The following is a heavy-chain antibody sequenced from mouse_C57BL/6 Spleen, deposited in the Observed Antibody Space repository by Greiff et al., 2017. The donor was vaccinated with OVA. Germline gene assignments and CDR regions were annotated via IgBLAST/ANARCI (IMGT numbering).Heavy chain of an antibody. CDR3: ARESYYYGKGFDY. Sequence: EVNVVESGGGLVKPGGSLKLSCAASGFTFSSYAMSWVRQTPEKRLEWVATISDGGSYTYYPDNVKGRFTISRDNAKNNLYLQMSHLKSEDTAMYYCARESYYYGKGFDYWGQGTTLTVSS. CDR2: ISDGGSYT. D-gene: IGHD1-1*01. J-gene: IGHJ2*01. CDR1: GFTFSSYA. V-gene: IGHV5-4*01.